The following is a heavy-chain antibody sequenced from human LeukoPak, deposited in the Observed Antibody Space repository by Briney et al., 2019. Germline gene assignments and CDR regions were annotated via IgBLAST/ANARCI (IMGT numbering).Heavy chain of an antibody. D-gene: IGHD2-21*02. J-gene: IGHJ3*02. CDR2: ISAYNGNT. CDR1: GYTFTSYG. CDR3: ARDRTIVVVTAPNRDAFDI. V-gene: IGHV1-18*01. Sequence: ASVKVSCKASGYTFTSYGISWVRQPPGQGLEWMGWISAYNGNTNYAQKLQGRVTVTTDTSTSTAYMELWSLRSDDTAVYYCARDRTIVVVTAPNRDAFDIWGQGTMVTVSS.